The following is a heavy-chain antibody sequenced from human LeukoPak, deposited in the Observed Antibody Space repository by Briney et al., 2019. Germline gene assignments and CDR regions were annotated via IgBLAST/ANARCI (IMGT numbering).Heavy chain of an antibody. J-gene: IGHJ4*02. D-gene: IGHD3-9*01. V-gene: IGHV3-23*01. CDR2: ISAGGGST. Sequence: GGSLRLSCAASGFTFSSYAMGWVRQAPGKGLEWVAGISAGGGSTYYADSVKGRFTISRDNSKNMLYLQLNSLRAEDTAVYYCAKGDPPTCYDILTGQDYWGQGTLVTVSS. CDR3: AKGDPPTCYDILTGQDY. CDR1: GFTFSSYA.